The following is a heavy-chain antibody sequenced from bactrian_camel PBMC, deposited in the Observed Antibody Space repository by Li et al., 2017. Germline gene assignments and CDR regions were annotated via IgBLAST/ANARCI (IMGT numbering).Heavy chain of an antibody. J-gene: IGHJ4*01. D-gene: IGHD1*01. CDR2: IDLFHGAT. CDR3: AAYLGSDLGCELATLAKRYNY. CDR1: GSTTSLNC. Sequence: HVQLMESGGGSVQPGGSLTLSCVVSGSTTSLNCMGWFRQPTGKEHEGVASIDLFHGATNYADFVKGRFTISRDSAKKTLYLRMNSLKPEDTAMYYCAAYLGSDLGCELATLAKRYNYWGQGTQVTVS. V-gene: IGHV3S54*01.